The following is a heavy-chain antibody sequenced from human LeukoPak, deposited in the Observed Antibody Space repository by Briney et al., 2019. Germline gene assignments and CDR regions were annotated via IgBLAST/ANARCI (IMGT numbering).Heavy chain of an antibody. J-gene: IGHJ4*02. D-gene: IGHD3-10*01. CDR3: ANYYGSGSYEDY. CDR1: GGSISGGGYY. V-gene: IGHV4-30-2*01. Sequence: SETLSLTCTVSGGSISGGGYYWSWIRQPPGKGLEWIGYIYHSGSTYYNPSLKSRVTISVDRSKNQFSLKLSSVTAADTAVYYCANYYGSGSYEDYWGQGTLVTVSS. CDR2: IYHSGST.